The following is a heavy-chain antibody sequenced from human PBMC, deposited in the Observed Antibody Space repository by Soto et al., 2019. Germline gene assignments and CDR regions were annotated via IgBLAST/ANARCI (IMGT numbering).Heavy chain of an antibody. CDR2: MNPNSGNT. Sequence: ASVKVSCKASGYTFTSYDINWVRQATGQGLEWMGRMNPNSGNTGYAQKFQGRVTMTRNTSISTAYMELSSLRSEDTAVYYCARGREVIAAAGTLSWFDPWGQGTLVTVSS. CDR1: GYTFTSYD. CDR3: ARGREVIAAAGTLSWFDP. D-gene: IGHD6-13*01. V-gene: IGHV1-8*01. J-gene: IGHJ5*02.